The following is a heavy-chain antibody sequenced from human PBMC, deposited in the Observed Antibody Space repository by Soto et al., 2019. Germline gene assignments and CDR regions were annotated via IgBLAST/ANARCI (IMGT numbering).Heavy chain of an antibody. CDR1: GGSISSSNW. CDR3: ASPNCSSTSCYLDAFDI. J-gene: IGHJ3*02. V-gene: IGHV4-4*02. Sequence: SETLSLTCAVSGGSISSSNWWSWVRQPPGKGLEWIGEIYHSGSTNYNPSLKSRVTISVDKSKNQFSLKLSSVTAADTAVYYCASPNCSSTSCYLDAFDIWGQGTMVTVSS. CDR2: IYHSGST. D-gene: IGHD2-2*01.